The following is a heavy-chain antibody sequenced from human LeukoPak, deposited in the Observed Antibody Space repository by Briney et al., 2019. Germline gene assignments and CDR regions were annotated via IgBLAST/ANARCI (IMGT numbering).Heavy chain of an antibody. J-gene: IGHJ4*02. CDR2: ISGSGGNT. V-gene: IGHV3-23*01. CDR3: AKERGGAVAGNKVGFDY. CDR1: GFTFSTYA. D-gene: IGHD6-19*01. Sequence: PGGSLRLSCAASGFTFSTYAMNWVRQAPGKGLEWVAGISGSGGNTYYADSGKGRLTISRDDSEQTLHLQMNSLRAEDTAIYFCAKERGGAVAGNKVGFDYWSQGSLVTVSS.